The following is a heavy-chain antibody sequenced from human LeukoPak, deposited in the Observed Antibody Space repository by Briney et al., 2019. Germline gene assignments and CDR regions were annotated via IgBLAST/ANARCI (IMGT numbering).Heavy chain of an antibody. CDR3: EKGYCRRTSCGMDV. V-gene: IGHV3-23*01. CDR2: ISGSGGGT. Sequence: PGGALRLSCAASGFTFSSYTMSWGRQAPGKGLGWGSAISGSGGGTYYADSVKGRVTISRDNSKKTLDMQRNSPRDEGTAVYYCEKGYCRRTSCGMDVWGQGTTVTVSS. CDR1: GFTFSSYT. D-gene: IGHD2-2*01. J-gene: IGHJ6*01.